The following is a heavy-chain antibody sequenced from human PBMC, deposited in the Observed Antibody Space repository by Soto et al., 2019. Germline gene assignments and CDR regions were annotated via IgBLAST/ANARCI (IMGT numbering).Heavy chain of an antibody. D-gene: IGHD3-22*01. Sequence: GGSVRLSCAASGFTFSSYAMSWVRQAPGKGLEWVSAISGSGGSTYYADSVKGRFTISRDNSKNTLYLQMNSLRAEDTAVYYCAITPPYYYDSSGYYAFDIWGQGTMVTVSS. V-gene: IGHV3-23*01. J-gene: IGHJ3*02. CDR1: GFTFSSYA. CDR2: ISGSGGST. CDR3: AITPPYYYDSSGYYAFDI.